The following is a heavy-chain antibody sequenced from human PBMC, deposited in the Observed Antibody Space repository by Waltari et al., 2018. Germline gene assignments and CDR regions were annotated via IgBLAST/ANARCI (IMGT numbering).Heavy chain of an antibody. CDR1: GFTFSSYS. J-gene: IGHJ3*02. CDR3: ARDHQGYYDFWSGPDQGDAFDI. CDR2: ISSSSSTI. Sequence: EVQLVESGGGLVQPGGSLRLSCAASGFTFSSYSMNWVRQAPGQGLEGVSYISSSSSTIYYADSVKGRFTISRDNAKNSLYLQMNSLRAEDTAVYYCARDHQGYYDFWSGPDQGDAFDIWGQGTMVTVSS. D-gene: IGHD3-3*01. V-gene: IGHV3-48*04.